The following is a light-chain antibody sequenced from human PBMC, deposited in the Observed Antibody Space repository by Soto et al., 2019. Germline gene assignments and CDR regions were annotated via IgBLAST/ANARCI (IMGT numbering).Light chain of an antibody. CDR1: SSNIGSNT. CDR3: AAWDDSLNGPV. Sequence: QSVLTQPPSASGTPGQRVTISCSGSSSNIGSNTVNWYQQLPGTAPKLLIYSNNQRPSGVPDRFSGSKSGTSASLAISGLHSEDEADYYWAAWDDSLNGPVFGGGTKLTVL. CDR2: SNN. V-gene: IGLV1-44*01. J-gene: IGLJ2*01.